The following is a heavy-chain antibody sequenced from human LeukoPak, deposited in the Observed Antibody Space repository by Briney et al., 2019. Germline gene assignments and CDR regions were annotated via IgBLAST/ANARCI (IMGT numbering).Heavy chain of an antibody. J-gene: IGHJ4*02. Sequence: ASVKVSCKASGYTFTGYYMHWVRQAPGQGLEWMGWINPNSGGTNYAQKFQGRVNMTTDTSTNTAYMEMRDLKSDDTAVYYCARDRQLQWFGEFNIDFDYWGQGTLVTVSS. CDR2: INPNSGGT. CDR3: ARDRQLQWFGEFNIDFDY. V-gene: IGHV1-2*02. D-gene: IGHD3-10*01. CDR1: GYTFTGYY.